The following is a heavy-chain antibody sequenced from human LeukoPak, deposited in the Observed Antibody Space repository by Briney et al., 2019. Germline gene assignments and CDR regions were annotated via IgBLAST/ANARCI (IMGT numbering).Heavy chain of an antibody. V-gene: IGHV4-59*08. CDR1: GDSISNYY. CDR2: IYYSGST. Sequence: PSETLSLTCTVSGDSISNYYWSWIRQPPGKGLEWIGYIYYSGSTNYNPSLKRRVTISVDMSKNQFSLKLTSVTAADTAVYYCARPTKKYQLLAVGPFDYWGQGTLVTVSS. D-gene: IGHD2-2*01. J-gene: IGHJ4*02. CDR3: ARPTKKYQLLAVGPFDY.